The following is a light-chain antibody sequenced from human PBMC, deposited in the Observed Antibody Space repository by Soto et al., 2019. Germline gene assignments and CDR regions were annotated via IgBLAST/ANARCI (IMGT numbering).Light chain of an antibody. Sequence: EIVMTQSPVTLSLSPGDRATLSCRASQSLSNTDISWYQQKPGQAPRLLIYGASTRATGIPARFSGSGSGTDFTLTISSLQPEDFALYYCHQDFDLPLTFGGGTKVEIK. CDR2: GAS. J-gene: IGKJ4*01. CDR1: QSLSNTD. CDR3: HQDFDLPLT. V-gene: IGKV3D-7*01.